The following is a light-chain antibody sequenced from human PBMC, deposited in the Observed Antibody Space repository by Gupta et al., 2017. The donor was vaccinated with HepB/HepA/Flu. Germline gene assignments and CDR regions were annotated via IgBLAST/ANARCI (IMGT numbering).Light chain of an antibody. V-gene: IGLV2-8*01. CDR3: SSYAGSNNLV. CDR2: EVS. J-gene: IGLJ3*02. Sequence: QSALTQPPSASGSPGPSVTIPCTGTSSDVGGYNYVSCYQQHPGKAPKLMIYEVSKRPSGVPDRFSGSKSGNTASLTVSGLQAEDEADYYCSSYAGSNNLVFGGGTKLTVL. CDR1: SSDVGGYNY.